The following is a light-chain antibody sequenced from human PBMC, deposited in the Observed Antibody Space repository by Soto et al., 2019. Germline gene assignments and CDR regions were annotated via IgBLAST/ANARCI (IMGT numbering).Light chain of an antibody. CDR2: GAF. Sequence: EIVMTQCPGTRSLSPGERATLSCRASQSVSSNLAWYQQKPGQAPRLLIYGAFTRATGIPARFSGSGSGTELTLTISSLQSEDFAVYYCQQYNNWPSITFGQGTRLEIK. V-gene: IGKV3-15*01. CDR1: QSVSSN. J-gene: IGKJ5*01. CDR3: QQYNNWPSIT.